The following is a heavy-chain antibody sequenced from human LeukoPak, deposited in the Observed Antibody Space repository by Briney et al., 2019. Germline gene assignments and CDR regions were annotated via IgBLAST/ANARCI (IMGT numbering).Heavy chain of an antibody. CDR1: GSTFSSYG. V-gene: IGHV3-30*18. CDR3: AKDLVVAAISEYGMDV. CDR2: ISYDGSNK. Sequence: GRSLRLSCAASGSTFSSYGMHWVRQAPGKGLEWVAVISYDGSNKYYADSVKGRFTISRDNSKNTLYLQMNSLRAEDTAVYYCAKDLVVAAISEYGMDVWGQGTTVTVSS. J-gene: IGHJ6*02. D-gene: IGHD2-15*01.